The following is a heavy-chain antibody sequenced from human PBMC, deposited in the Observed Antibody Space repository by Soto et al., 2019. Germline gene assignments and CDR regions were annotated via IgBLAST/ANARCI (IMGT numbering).Heavy chain of an antibody. V-gene: IGHV4-39*01. J-gene: IGHJ4*02. D-gene: IGHD3-22*01. CDR1: GGSISTSNYY. CDR2: IYYSGST. Sequence: PSETLSLTCTVSGGSISTSNYYWAWLRQPPGKGLEWIGSIYYSGSTYYNPSLKSRVTISVDTSKNQFSLKLSSVTAADTAVYYCAGLLDYYDNRYFDYWGRGILVTVSS. CDR3: AGLLDYYDNRYFDY.